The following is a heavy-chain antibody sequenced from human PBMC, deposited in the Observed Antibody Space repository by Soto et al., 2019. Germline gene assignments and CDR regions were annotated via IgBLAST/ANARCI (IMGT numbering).Heavy chain of an antibody. V-gene: IGHV4-59*01. D-gene: IGHD3-3*01. CDR2: IYYSGST. CDR3: ARVEDYYYYMDV. J-gene: IGHJ6*03. CDR1: GGSISSYY. Sequence: SETLSLTCTVSGGSISSYYWSWIRQPPGKGLEWIGYIYYSGSTNYNPSLKSRVTISVDTSKNQFSLKLSSVTAADTAVYYCARVEDYYYYMDVWGKGTTVTVSS.